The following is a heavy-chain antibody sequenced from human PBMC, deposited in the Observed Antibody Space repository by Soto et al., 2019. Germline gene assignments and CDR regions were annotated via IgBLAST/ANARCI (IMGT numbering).Heavy chain of an antibody. CDR2: IYYSGST. CDR1: GGSISSYY. Sequence: QVQLQESSPGLVKPSETLSLTCTVSGGSISSYYWSWIRQPPGKGLEWIGYIYYSGSTNYNPSLKSRVTISVDTSKNQFSLKLSSVTAADTAVYYCARRGGSSWRMDVWGKGTTVTVSS. CDR3: ARRGGSSWRMDV. V-gene: IGHV4-59*08. D-gene: IGHD6-13*01. J-gene: IGHJ6*04.